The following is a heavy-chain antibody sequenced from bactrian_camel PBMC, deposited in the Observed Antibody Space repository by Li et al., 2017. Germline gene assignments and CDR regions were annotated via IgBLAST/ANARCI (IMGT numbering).Heavy chain of an antibody. CDR2: IRADGRT. J-gene: IGHJ4*01. Sequence: HVQLVESGGGSVQAGGSLRLSCTASRRIGRAYCMAWFRQVPGKEREAVAGIRADGRTTYIDSAKGRFTIIKDNAKNTLYLQMNSLKPDDTAMYYCAYDAWTRTCEADYGWYGQGTQVTVS. D-gene: IGHD3*01. V-gene: IGHV3S53*01. CDR1: RRIGRAYC.